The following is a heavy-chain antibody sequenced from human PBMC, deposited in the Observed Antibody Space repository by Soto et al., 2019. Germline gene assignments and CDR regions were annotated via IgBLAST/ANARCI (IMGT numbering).Heavy chain of an antibody. CDR1: EYSISRGDY. CDR3: ARVSWELLRVFDY. V-gene: IGHV4-38-2*01. CDR2: IYHSGST. D-gene: IGHD1-26*01. J-gene: IGHJ4*02. Sequence: PSETLSLTFAVSEYSISRGDYWGWIRQPPGKGLEWIGSIYHSGSTYNNPSLKSRVTISVDTSKNPFALKLRSVTAADTAVYYCARVSWELLRVFDYWGQGTLVTVSS.